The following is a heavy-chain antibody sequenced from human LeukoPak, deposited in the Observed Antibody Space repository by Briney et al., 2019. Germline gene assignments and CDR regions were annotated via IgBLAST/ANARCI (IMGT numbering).Heavy chain of an antibody. V-gene: IGHV3-23*01. CDR2: ISGSGGST. CDR1: GFTFSSYA. J-gene: IGHJ4*02. CDR3: AEDGPEYGYVWGSYDY. Sequence: GGSLRLSCAASGFTFSSYAMSWVRQAPGKGLEWVSAISGSGGSTYYADSVKGRFTISRDNSKNTLYLQMNSLRAEDTAVYYCAEDGPEYGYVWGSYDYWGQGTLVTVSS. D-gene: IGHD3-16*01.